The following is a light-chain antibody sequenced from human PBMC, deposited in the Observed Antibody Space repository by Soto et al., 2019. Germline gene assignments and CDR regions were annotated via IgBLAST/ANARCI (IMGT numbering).Light chain of an antibody. CDR1: QGISDY. V-gene: IGKV1-9*01. J-gene: IGKJ1*01. CDR3: QQHNSYPRT. CDR2: ITS. Sequence: GDRVTITCRASQGISDYLAWYQQEPGKAPKVLIYITSTLQSGVPSRFSGSGSGTEFTLTISSLQPEDSATYYCQQHNSYPRTFGQGTKVEIK.